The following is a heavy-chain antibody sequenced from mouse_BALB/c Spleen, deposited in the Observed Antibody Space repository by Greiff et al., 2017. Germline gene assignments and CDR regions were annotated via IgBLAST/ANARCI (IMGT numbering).Heavy chain of an antibody. CDR1: GFTFSDYY. J-gene: IGHJ2*01. V-gene: IGHV5-4*02. D-gene: IGHD2-4*01. CDR2: ISDGGSYT. Sequence: EVQLVESGGGLVKPGGSLKLSCAASGFTFSDYYMYWVRQTPEKRLEWVATISDGGSYTYYPDSVKGRFTISRDNAKNNLYLQMSSLKSEDTAMYYCARGNYYDYVDYWGQGTTLTVSS. CDR3: ARGNYYDYVDY.